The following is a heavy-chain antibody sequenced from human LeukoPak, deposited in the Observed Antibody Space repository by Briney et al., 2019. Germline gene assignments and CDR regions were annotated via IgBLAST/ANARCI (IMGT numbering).Heavy chain of an antibody. Sequence: ASVKVSCKASGYTFTSYAMHWVRQAPGQRLEWMGWINAGNGNTKYSQKFQGRVTITRDTSASTAYMELSSLRSEDTAVYYCATPARLYYYYGMDVWGQGTTVTVSS. V-gene: IGHV1-3*01. J-gene: IGHJ6*02. CDR2: INAGNGNT. CDR1: GYTFTSYA. CDR3: ATPARLYYYYGMDV.